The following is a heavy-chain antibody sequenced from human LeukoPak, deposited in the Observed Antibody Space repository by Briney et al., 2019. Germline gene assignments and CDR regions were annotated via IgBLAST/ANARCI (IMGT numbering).Heavy chain of an antibody. D-gene: IGHD6-13*01. V-gene: IGHV3-23*01. J-gene: IGHJ5*02. CDR3: AKVVPASGSQS. Sequence: GGSLRLSCAASGFTFSSYAMNWVRQAPGRGLEWVSTISSSGGSTYYADSVKGRFTISRDDSKNTLYLQMNSLRAEDTAVYFCAKVVPASGSQSWSQGTLVTVSS. CDR1: GFTFSSYA. CDR2: ISSSGGST.